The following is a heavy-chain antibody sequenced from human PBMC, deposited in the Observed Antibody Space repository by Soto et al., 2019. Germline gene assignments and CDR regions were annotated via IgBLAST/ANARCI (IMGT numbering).Heavy chain of an antibody. V-gene: IGHV3-23*01. CDR3: AKRGGTGWGALDI. CDR2: VSGNADRT. D-gene: IGHD2-15*01. CDR1: GFSFSSYA. Sequence: EVVLLDSGGGLVQPGGSLRLSCAASGFSFSSYAMCWVRQVPRKGLEWVSCVSGNADRTYDADSVKGRFTISRDNSKNTLYLQMNSLRAEDTALYYCAKRGGTGWGALDIWGQGSMVTVSS. J-gene: IGHJ3*02.